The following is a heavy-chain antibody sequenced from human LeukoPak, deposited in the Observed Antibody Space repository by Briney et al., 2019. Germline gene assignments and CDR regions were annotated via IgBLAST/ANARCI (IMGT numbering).Heavy chain of an antibody. Sequence: SETLSLTCIVSGGSISSSKYYWGWIRQPPGKGLEWIGTIFNSGSTHYNPSLRSRVTISVDTSKNQFSLNLSSVTAADTAVYYCARTRHSSSRLDYWGQGTLVTVSS. D-gene: IGHD6-6*01. V-gene: IGHV4-39*01. CDR1: GGSISSSKYY. CDR2: IFNSGST. CDR3: ARTRHSSSRLDY. J-gene: IGHJ4*02.